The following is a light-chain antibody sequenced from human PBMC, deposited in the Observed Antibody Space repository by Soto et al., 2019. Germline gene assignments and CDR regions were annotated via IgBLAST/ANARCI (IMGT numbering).Light chain of an antibody. CDR3: SSYAGSNNRVV. J-gene: IGLJ2*01. CDR2: EVS. CDR1: SSDVGGYNY. Sequence: QSALTQPPSASGSPGQSVTISCTGTSSDVGGYNYVSWYQQHPGKAPKLMISEVSKRPSGVPDRFSGSKSGNTASLTVSGLQAEDEADYYCSSYAGSNNRVVFGGGTKLTVL. V-gene: IGLV2-8*01.